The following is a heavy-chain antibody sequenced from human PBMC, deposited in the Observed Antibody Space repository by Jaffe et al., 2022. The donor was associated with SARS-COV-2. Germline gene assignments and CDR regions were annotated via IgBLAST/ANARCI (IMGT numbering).Heavy chain of an antibody. D-gene: IGHD2-8*01. CDR2: IYYSGST. CDR3: ARYCTNGVWGPEYYFDY. V-gene: IGHV4-39*01. Sequence: QLQLQESGPGLVKPSETLSLTCTVSGGSISSSSYYWGWIRQPPGKGLEWIGSIYYSGSTYYNPSLKSRVTISVDTSKNQFSLKLSSVTAADTAVYYCARYCTNGVWGPEYYFDYWGQGTLVTVSS. CDR1: GGSISSSSYY. J-gene: IGHJ4*02.